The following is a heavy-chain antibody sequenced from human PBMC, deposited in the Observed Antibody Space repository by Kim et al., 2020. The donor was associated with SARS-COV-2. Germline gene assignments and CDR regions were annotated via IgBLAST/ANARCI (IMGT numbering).Heavy chain of an antibody. CDR3: ARAGIAVAGNPYYYYYGMDV. CDR2: INHSGST. J-gene: IGHJ6*02. Sequence: SETLSLTCAVYGGSFSGYYWSWIRQPPGKGLEWIGEINHSGSTNYNPSLKSRVTISVDTSKNQFSLKLSSVTAADTAVYYCARAGIAVAGNPYYYYYGMDVWGPGTTVTVSS. D-gene: IGHD6-19*01. V-gene: IGHV4-34*01. CDR1: GGSFSGYY.